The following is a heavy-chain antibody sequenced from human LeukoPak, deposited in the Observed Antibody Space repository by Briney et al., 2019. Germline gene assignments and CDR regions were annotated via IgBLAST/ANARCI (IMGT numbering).Heavy chain of an antibody. CDR1: GGSISSCY. CDR3: AKDQYSSGKSWGWYYFDY. Sequence: SETLSLTCTVSGGSISSCYWSWIRQPPGKGLEWIGYIYYSGSTNYNPSLKSRVTISVDTSKNQFSLKLSSVTAEDTAVYYCAKDQYSSGKSWGWYYFDYWGQGTLVTVSS. J-gene: IGHJ4*02. V-gene: IGHV4-59*01. D-gene: IGHD6-19*01. CDR2: IYYSGST.